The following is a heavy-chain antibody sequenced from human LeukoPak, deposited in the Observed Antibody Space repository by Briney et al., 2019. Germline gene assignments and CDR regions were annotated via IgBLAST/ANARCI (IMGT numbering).Heavy chain of an antibody. V-gene: IGHV1-18*01. CDR1: GYTFTSYG. CDR2: ISAYNGNT. J-gene: IGHJ4*02. CDR3: ARDLVIFGVVIIQDY. Sequence: ASVKVSCKASGYTFTSYGISWVRQAPGQGLEWMGWISAYNGNTNYAQKLQGRVTMTTDTSTSTAYMELRSLRSDDTAVCYCARDLVIFGVVIIQDYWGQGTLVTVSS. D-gene: IGHD3-3*01.